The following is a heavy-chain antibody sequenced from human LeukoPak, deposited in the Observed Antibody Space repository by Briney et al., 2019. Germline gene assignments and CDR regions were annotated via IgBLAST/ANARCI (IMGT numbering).Heavy chain of an antibody. CDR3: TTDGTYSSGWYYFDY. D-gene: IGHD6-19*01. CDR2: IKSKTDGGTT. CDR1: GFTFSNAW. V-gene: IGHV3-15*01. Sequence: PGGSLRLSCAASGFTFSNAWMSWVRQAPGKGLEGVGRIKSKTDGGTTDYAAPVKGRYTISRDDSKNTLYLQMNSLKTEDTAVYYCTTDGTYSSGWYYFDYWGQGTLVTVSS. J-gene: IGHJ4*02.